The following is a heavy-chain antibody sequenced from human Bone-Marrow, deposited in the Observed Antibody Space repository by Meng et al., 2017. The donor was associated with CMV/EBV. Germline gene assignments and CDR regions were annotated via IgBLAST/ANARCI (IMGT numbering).Heavy chain of an antibody. Sequence: GESLKISCAASGFTFSNSGIHWVRQAPGKGLEWVAFIRYDGINKYYADSVKGRFTISRDNSKNTLYLQMNSLRAEDTAVYYCAKEATYNWNTFDIWGQGTMVTVSS. J-gene: IGHJ3*02. CDR2: IRYDGINK. CDR3: AKEATYNWNTFDI. D-gene: IGHD1/OR15-1a*01. CDR1: GFTFSNSG. V-gene: IGHV3-30*02.